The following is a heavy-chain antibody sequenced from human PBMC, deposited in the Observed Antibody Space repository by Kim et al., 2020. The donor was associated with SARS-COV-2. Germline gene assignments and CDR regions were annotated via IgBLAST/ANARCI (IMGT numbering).Heavy chain of an antibody. J-gene: IGHJ3*02. CDR3: ARGLAAAGFDAFDI. V-gene: IGHV3-30*01. Sequence: ADSGKGRFTISRDNSKHTLYLQMNSLRAEDTAVYYCARGLAAAGFDAFDIWGQGTMVTVSS. D-gene: IGHD6-13*01.